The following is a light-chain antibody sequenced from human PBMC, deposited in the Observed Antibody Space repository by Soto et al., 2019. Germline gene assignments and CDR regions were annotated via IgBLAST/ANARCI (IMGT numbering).Light chain of an antibody. CDR2: GAS. V-gene: IGKV3-20*01. Sequence: EIVLTQSPGTLSLSPGERATLSCRASQSVSSSYLAWYQQKPGQAPRLLIYGASSRATGIQDRFSGSGSGTDFTLTISRREPEDFAGYYCQQYGSSPWTFGQGTKVEIK. CDR1: QSVSSSY. J-gene: IGKJ1*01. CDR3: QQYGSSPWT.